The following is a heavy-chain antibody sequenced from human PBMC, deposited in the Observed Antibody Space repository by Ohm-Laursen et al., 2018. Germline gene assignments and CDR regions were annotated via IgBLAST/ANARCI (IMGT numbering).Heavy chain of an antibody. CDR2: INPHSGAT. D-gene: IGHD1-26*01. V-gene: IGHV1-2*02. CDR1: GYTFTDYY. Sequence: ASVKVSCKASGYTFTDYYIHWVRQAPGQGLEWMGWINPHSGATKYTQKFQGRVTMTRDTSISTAYVELSRLRSDDTAVYYCARKTGSFSDGMDVWGQGTTVTVSS. J-gene: IGHJ6*02. CDR3: ARKTGSFSDGMDV.